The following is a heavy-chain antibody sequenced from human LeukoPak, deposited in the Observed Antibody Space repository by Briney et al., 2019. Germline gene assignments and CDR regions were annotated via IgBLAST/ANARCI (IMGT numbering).Heavy chain of an antibody. CDR3: ARQRGYNYGSPDY. D-gene: IGHD5-18*01. CDR1: GGAIGSYH. J-gene: IGHJ4*02. CDR2: IADSGIT. V-gene: IGHV4-59*08. Sequence: SETLSLTCTVSGGAIGSYHWSWIRQPPGEGLEWIGYIADSGITNYDPSLESRVTISADASTNEVSLRLTSVTAADTAVHYCARQRGYNYGSPDYWGQGTPVTVSS.